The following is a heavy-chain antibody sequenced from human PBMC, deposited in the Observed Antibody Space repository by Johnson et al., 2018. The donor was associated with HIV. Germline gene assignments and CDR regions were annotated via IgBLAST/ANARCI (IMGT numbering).Heavy chain of an antibody. D-gene: IGHD1-26*01. CDR1: GFTFSSYA. Sequence: VLLLESGQGLVQPGGSLRLSCAASGFTFSSYAMSWVRQAPGKGLEWVSVIYSGGSTYYADSVKGRFTISRDNSKNTLYLQMNSLRAEDTAVYYCAKRQPLVGASFWGQGTMVTVSS. V-gene: IGHV3-23*03. J-gene: IGHJ3*01. CDR3: AKRQPLVGASF. CDR2: IYSGGST.